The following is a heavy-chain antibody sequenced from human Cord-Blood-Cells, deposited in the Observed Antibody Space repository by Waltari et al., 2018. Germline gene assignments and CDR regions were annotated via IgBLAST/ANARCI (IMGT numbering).Heavy chain of an antibody. D-gene: IGHD6-6*01. CDR1: GGSISSYY. J-gene: IGHJ2*01. V-gene: IGHV4-59*01. CDR3: ARVGSSSSGHFDL. CDR2: IYYSGST. Sequence: QVQLQESGPGLVKPSETLSLTCTVSGGSISSYYWRWIRQPPGKGLEWIGYIYYSGSTNYNPSLKSRVTISVDTSKNQFSLKLSSVTAADTAVYYCARVGSSSSGHFDLWGRGTLVTVSS.